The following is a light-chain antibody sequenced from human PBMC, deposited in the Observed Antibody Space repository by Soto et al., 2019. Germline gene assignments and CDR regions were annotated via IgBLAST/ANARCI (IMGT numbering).Light chain of an antibody. V-gene: IGKV3-15*01. CDR3: QNYNNWPPWT. Sequence: EVVLTQSPDTLSLSPGARATHSCKASQTVSNKYLTWYQQKPGQPPTLLTYGASTRATGIPARFSGSGSGTEFTLIISSLQSEDLAVYYCQNYNNWPPWTFGQGTKVDIK. CDR1: QTVSNKY. J-gene: IGKJ1*01. CDR2: GAS.